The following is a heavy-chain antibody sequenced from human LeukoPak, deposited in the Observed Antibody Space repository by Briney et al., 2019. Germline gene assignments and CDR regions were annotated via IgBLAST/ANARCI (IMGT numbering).Heavy chain of an antibody. V-gene: IGHV4-59*01. Sequence: SETLSLTCTVSGGSIGSYHWNWIRQPSGKGLEWIGIVFNNGGTKHNPSLKSRVAISVDTSKNQFALKLTSVTAADTAVYYCVASYGGYVLDYWGQGALVIVSS. CDR2: VFNNGGT. J-gene: IGHJ4*02. D-gene: IGHD5-12*01. CDR3: VASYGGYVLDY. CDR1: GGSIGSYH.